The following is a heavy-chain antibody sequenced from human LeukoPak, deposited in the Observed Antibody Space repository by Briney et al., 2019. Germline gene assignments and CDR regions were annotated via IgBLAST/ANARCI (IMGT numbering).Heavy chain of an antibody. Sequence: TSSETLSLTCTLSGGSISSSSYYWGWIRQPPGKGLEWIGRIYYSGSTYYNPSLKSRVTISVDTSKNQFSLKLSSVTAADTAVYYCARRRYYGSGSYRPNWFDPWGQGTLVTVSS. D-gene: IGHD3-10*01. V-gene: IGHV4-39*07. CDR2: IYYSGST. CDR1: GGSISSSSYY. J-gene: IGHJ5*02. CDR3: ARRRYYGSGSYRPNWFDP.